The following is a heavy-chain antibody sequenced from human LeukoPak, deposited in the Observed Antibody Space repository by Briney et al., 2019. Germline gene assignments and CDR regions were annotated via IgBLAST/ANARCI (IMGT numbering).Heavy chain of an antibody. D-gene: IGHD4-17*01. CDR3: AREGRPTAPGNEY. CDR1: GYSISSGYY. Sequence: PSETLSLTCAVSGYSISSGYYWGWIRQPPGKGLEWIGSIYHSGSTYYNPSLKSRVTISVDTSKNQFSLKLSSVTAADTAVYYCAREGRPTAPGNEYWGQGTLVTVSS. J-gene: IGHJ4*02. CDR2: IYHSGST. V-gene: IGHV4-38-2*02.